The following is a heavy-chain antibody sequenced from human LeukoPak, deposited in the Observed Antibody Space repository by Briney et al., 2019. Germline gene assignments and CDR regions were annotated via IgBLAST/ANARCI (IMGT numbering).Heavy chain of an antibody. D-gene: IGHD6-19*01. CDR2: IYYSGST. CDR3: ARQQWLVKSYYFDY. J-gene: IGHJ4*02. V-gene: IGHV4-39*01. Sequence: SETLSLTCTVSGGSISSSSYYWGWLRQPPGKGLEWIGSIYYSGSTYYNPSLKSRVTISVDTSKNQFSLKLSSVTAADTAVYYCARQQWLVKSYYFDYWGQGTLVTVSS. CDR1: GGSISSSSYY.